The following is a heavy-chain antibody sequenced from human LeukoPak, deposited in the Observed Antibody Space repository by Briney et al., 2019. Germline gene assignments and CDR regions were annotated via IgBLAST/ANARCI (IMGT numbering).Heavy chain of an antibody. Sequence: ASVKVSCKASGYTFTGYYMHWVRQAPGQGLEWMGWINPNSGGTNYAQKFQGRVTMTRNTSISTAYMELSRLRSDDTAVYYCARGRVGAVPYYFDYWGQGTLVTASS. CDR1: GYTFTGYY. V-gene: IGHV1-2*02. J-gene: IGHJ4*02. CDR3: ARGRVGAVPYYFDY. D-gene: IGHD1-26*01. CDR2: INPNSGGT.